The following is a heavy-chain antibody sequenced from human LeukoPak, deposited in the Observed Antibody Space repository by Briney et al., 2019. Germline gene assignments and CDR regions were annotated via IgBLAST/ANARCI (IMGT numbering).Heavy chain of an antibody. CDR3: ARGRYSGRNRYYFDY. V-gene: IGHV4-34*01. D-gene: IGHD1-26*01. CDR1: GGSFSGYY. J-gene: IGHJ4*02. CDR2: INHSGST. Sequence: TSETLSLTCAVYGGSFSGYYWSWIRQPPGKGLEWIGEINHSGSTNYNPSLKSRVTISVDTSKNQFSLKLSSVTAADTAVYYCARGRYSGRNRYYFDYWGQGTLVTVSS.